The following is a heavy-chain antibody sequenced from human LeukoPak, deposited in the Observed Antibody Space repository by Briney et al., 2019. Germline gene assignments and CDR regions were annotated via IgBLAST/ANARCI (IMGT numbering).Heavy chain of an antibody. D-gene: IGHD6-13*01. J-gene: IGHJ6*03. Sequence: SETLSLTCTVSGGSISSNNYYWGWIRQPPGRGLEWIGSIYYSGSTSYNPSLKSRVTISVDTSKNQFSLKLNSVTAADTAVYYCARQLGQQLVLGSYYYMDVWGKGTTVTVSS. CDR3: ARQLGQQLVLGSYYYMDV. CDR2: IYYSGST. V-gene: IGHV4-39*01. CDR1: GGSISSNNYY.